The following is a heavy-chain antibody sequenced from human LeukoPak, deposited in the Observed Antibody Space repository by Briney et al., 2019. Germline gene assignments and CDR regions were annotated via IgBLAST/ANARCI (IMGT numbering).Heavy chain of an antibody. CDR2: ISSSGSTI. CDR1: GFTFSSYE. CDR3: AREDIAAAGNVDY. Sequence: GGSLRLSCAASGFTFSSYEMNWVRQAPGKGLEWVSYISSSGSTIYYADSVKGRFTISRDNAKNSLYLQMNSLRAEDTAVYYCAREDIAAAGNVDYWGQGTLVTVSS. J-gene: IGHJ4*02. D-gene: IGHD6-13*01. V-gene: IGHV3-48*03.